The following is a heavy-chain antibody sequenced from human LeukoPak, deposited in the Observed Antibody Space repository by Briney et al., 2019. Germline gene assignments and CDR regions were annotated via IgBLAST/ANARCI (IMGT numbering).Heavy chain of an antibody. CDR1: GFTFSSYS. V-gene: IGHV3-21*01. Sequence: GGSLRLSCAASGFTFSSYSMNWVRQAPGKGLEWVSSISSSSSYIYYADSVKGRFTISRDNAKNSLYLQMNSLRAEDTAVYYCARDVGNIVVVPAATPRHFDYWGQGTLVTVSS. CDR2: ISSSSSYI. J-gene: IGHJ4*02. CDR3: ARDVGNIVVVPAATPRHFDY. D-gene: IGHD2-2*01.